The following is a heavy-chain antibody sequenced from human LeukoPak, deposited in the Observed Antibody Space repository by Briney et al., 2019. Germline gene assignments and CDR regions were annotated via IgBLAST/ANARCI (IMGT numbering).Heavy chain of an antibody. CDR3: ARQGDYDAFDI. CDR2: IYYSGST. Sequence: SETLSLTCTVSGGSISSYYWSWIRQPPGKGLEWIGYIYYSGSTNYNPSLKSRATISVDTSKNQFSLKLSSVTAADTAVYYCARQGDYDAFDIWGQGTMVTVSS. V-gene: IGHV4-59*08. D-gene: IGHD4-11*01. J-gene: IGHJ3*02. CDR1: GGSISSYY.